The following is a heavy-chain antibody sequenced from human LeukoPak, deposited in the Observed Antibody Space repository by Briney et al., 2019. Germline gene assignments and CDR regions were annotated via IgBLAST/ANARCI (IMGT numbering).Heavy chain of an antibody. J-gene: IGHJ4*02. CDR1: GFTFSSYA. Sequence: GSLRLSCAASGFTFSSYAPSWVRQAPGKGLEWVSAISGSGDSTYYADSVKGRFTISRDNSKNTLYLQMNSLRAEDTAVYYCAKGGTTMVQGVIIIRDFDYWGQGTLVTVSS. CDR3: AKGGTTMVQGVIIIRDFDY. D-gene: IGHD3-10*01. CDR2: ISGSGDST. V-gene: IGHV3-23*01.